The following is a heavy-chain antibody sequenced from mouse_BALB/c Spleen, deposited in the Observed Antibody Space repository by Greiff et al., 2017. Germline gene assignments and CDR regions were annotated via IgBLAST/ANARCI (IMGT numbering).Heavy chain of an antibody. CDR1: GFTFSSFG. V-gene: IGHV5-17*02. J-gene: IGHJ2*01. CDR3: ARSGYYVHYFDY. D-gene: IGHD2-3*01. CDR2: ISSGSSTI. Sequence: EVQGVESGGGLVQPGGSRKLSCAASGFTFSSFGMHWVRQAPEKGLEWVTYISSGSSTIYYADTVKGRFTISRDNPKNTLFLQMTSLRSEDTAMYYCARSGYYVHYFDYWGQGTTLTVSS.